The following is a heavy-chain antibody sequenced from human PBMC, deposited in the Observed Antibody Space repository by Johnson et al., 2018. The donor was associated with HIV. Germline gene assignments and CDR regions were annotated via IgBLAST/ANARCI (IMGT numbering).Heavy chain of an antibody. V-gene: IGHV3-30*02. CDR3: ATDPKPADYSNDGGHAFDI. J-gene: IGHJ3*02. CDR1: GFTFSSYG. D-gene: IGHD4-11*01. Sequence: QVQLVESGGGVVQPGGSLRLSCAASGFTFSSYGMHWIRQAPGKGLEWVAFIRYDGSNKYYADSVKGRFTISRDNSKNTRYLQMNSLKADDTAVYYCATDPKPADYSNDGGHAFDIWGQGTMVTVSS. CDR2: IRYDGSNK.